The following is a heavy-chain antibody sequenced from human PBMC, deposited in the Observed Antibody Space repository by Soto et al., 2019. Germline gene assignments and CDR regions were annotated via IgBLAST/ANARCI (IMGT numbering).Heavy chain of an antibody. Sequence: GGSLRLSCAASGFTFSSYSMNWVRQAPGKGLEWVSYISSSSSTLYYADSVKGRFTISRDNSKNTLYLQMNSLRAEDTAVYYCARDPKSSSITIFGVVITYYFDYWGQGTLVTVSS. CDR1: GFTFSSYS. V-gene: IGHV3-48*01. CDR2: ISSSSSTL. D-gene: IGHD3-3*01. CDR3: ARDPKSSSITIFGVVITYYFDY. J-gene: IGHJ4*02.